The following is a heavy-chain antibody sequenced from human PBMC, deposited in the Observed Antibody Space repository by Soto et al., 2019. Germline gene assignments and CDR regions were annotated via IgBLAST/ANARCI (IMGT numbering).Heavy chain of an antibody. Sequence: QLQLQESGPGLVKPSETLSLTCTVSGGSISGSDYYWGWIRQPPGKGLEWIGSIYDSGSTYYNPSLKSRVTMSVDTSKNQFSLKLSSVTAADAAVYYCETVRDSILGAPRGYFDYWGQGIQVAVSS. J-gene: IGHJ4*02. CDR1: GGSISGSDYY. CDR2: IYDSGST. D-gene: IGHD3-3*01. CDR3: ETVRDSILGAPRGYFDY. V-gene: IGHV4-39*01.